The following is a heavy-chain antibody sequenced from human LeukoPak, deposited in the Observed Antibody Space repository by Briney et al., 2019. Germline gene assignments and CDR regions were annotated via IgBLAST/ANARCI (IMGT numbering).Heavy chain of an antibody. V-gene: IGHV4-4*07. CDR3: ARENYYSSGSFGSRSYYYYMDV. J-gene: IGHJ6*03. D-gene: IGHD3-10*01. CDR2: ISPSGTT. CDR1: GGSISSYY. Sequence: SETLSLTCTVSGGSISSYYWSWIRQPAGKGLDWIGRISPSGTTNYNPSLKSRVTMSVDTSNNQFSLKLSSVTAADTAVYYCARENYYSSGSFGSRSYYYYMDVWGKGTTVTISS.